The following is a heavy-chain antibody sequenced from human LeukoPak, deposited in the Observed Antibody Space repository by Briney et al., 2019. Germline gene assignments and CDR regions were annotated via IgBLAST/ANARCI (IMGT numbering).Heavy chain of an antibody. Sequence: GGSLRLSCAASGSTFSSYSMNWVRQAPGKGLEWVSSISSSSSYIYYADSVKGRFTISRDNTKNSLYLQMNSLRAEDTAVYYCEGKLKVGGWYFDYWGQGTLVTVSS. V-gene: IGHV3-21*01. J-gene: IGHJ4*02. D-gene: IGHD2-8*01. CDR1: GSTFSSYS. CDR2: ISSSSSYI. CDR3: EGKLKVGGWYFDY.